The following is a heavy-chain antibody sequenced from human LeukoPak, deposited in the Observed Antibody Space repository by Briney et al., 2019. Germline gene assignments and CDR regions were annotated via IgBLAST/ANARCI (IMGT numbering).Heavy chain of an antibody. V-gene: IGHV3-23*01. D-gene: IGHD6-13*01. J-gene: IGHJ4*02. CDR1: GFTFSSYA. Sequence: GGSLRLSCAASGFTFSSYAMNWVRQALGKGLEWVSAISGRGGSTYYADSVKGRFTISRANSKNTLYLQMNSLRAEDTAVYYCAKDAAAAGYFDYWGQGTLVTVSS. CDR3: AKDAAAAGYFDY. CDR2: ISGRGGST.